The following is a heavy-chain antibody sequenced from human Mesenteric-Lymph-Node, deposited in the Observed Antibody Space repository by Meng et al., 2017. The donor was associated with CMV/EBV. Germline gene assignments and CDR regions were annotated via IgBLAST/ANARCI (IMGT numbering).Heavy chain of an antibody. J-gene: IGHJ6*02. CDR1: GYTFTGYY. V-gene: IGHV1-2*02. D-gene: IGHD5-18*01. Sequence: ASVKVSCKASGYTFTGYYMHWVRQAPGQGLEWMGWINPNSGGTNYAQKFQGRVTMTRDTSISTAYMELSRLRSDDTAVYYCARDTARIQLWSGYYYYYGMDVWGQGTTVTVSS. CDR3: ARDTARIQLWSGYYYYYGMDV. CDR2: INPNSGGT.